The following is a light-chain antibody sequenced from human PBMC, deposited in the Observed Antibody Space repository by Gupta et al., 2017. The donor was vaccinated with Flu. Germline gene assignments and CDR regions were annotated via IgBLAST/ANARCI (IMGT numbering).Light chain of an antibody. Sequence: DIQMTQSPSSLSASVGDRVTITCRASQSISSYLNWYQRKPGKAPKLLIYAASSLQSGDTSRVSGSGSGTDFTLTISSLKPEDFATYYGQQSSGTFGQGTKVEIK. CDR2: AAS. CDR1: QSISSY. V-gene: IGKV1-39*01. J-gene: IGKJ1*01. CDR3: QQSSGT.